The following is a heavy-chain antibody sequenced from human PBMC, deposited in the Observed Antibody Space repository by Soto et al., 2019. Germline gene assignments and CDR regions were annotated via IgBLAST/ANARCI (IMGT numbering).Heavy chain of an antibody. D-gene: IGHD6-6*01. J-gene: IGHJ4*02. CDR1: GFTFSDYY. V-gene: IGHV3-11*01. CDR3: AGTQIQYSSSSGEGY. CDR2: ISSSGSTI. Sequence: GGSLRLSCAASGFTFSDYYMSWIRQAPGKGLEWVSYISSSGSTIYYADSVKGRFTISRDNAKNSLYLQMNGLRAEDTAVYYCAGTQIQYSSSSGEGYWGQGTLVTVSS.